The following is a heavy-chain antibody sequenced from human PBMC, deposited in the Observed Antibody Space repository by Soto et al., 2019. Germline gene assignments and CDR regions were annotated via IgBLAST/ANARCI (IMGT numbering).Heavy chain of an antibody. Sequence: PSETLTLTCTVSGGSISSGGYYWSWIHQHPGKGLEWIGYIYYSGSTNYNPSLKSRVTISVDTSKNLFSLKMYSVTAADTAVYYCARVGDFWSGHYPYYFDQWGQGTLVTVSS. CDR1: GGSISSGGYY. V-gene: IGHV4-61*08. CDR2: IYYSGST. J-gene: IGHJ4*02. CDR3: ARVGDFWSGHYPYYFDQ. D-gene: IGHD3-3*01.